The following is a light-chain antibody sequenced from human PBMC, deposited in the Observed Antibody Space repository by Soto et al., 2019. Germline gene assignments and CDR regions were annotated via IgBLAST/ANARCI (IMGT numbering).Light chain of an antibody. J-gene: IGLJ1*01. CDR3: AAWDDTLKRYV. Sequence: QPVLTQPPSASETPGQTVSISCSGSNSNIASNTVNWYLHLPGTAPKLLIYYNNQRPSGVPDRFSGSKSGTSASLAISGLQSEDESDYYCAAWDDTLKRYVFGTGTKLTVL. CDR2: YNN. CDR1: NSNIASNT. V-gene: IGLV1-44*01.